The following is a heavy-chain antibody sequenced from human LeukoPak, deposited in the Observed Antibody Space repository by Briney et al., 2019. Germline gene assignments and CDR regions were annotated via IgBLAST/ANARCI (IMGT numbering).Heavy chain of an antibody. Sequence: GGSLRLSCAASGFPFTTYVMSWVRQAPGKGLEWVAAISVSGDNTYYADSGEGRFAISRDYSEYTLSLRMHSLRAEDTALYYCATGGWLAYLGQGTLVTVSS. D-gene: IGHD6-19*01. CDR1: GFPFTTYV. CDR2: ISVSGDNT. J-gene: IGHJ4*02. V-gene: IGHV3-23*01. CDR3: ATGGWLAY.